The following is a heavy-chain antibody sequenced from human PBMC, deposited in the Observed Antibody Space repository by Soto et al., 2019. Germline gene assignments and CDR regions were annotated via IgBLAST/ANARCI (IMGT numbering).Heavy chain of an antibody. V-gene: IGHV1-69*02. CDR3: ASGGYSGDDPTLDY. J-gene: IGHJ4*02. Sequence: QVQLVQSGAEVKKPGSSVKGSCKASGGTFSSYTISWVRQAPGQGLEWMGRIIPILGIANYAQKFQGRLTITADKSTSTAYMELSRLRSEGTAVYYCASGGYSGDDPTLDYWGQGTLVTVSS. CDR2: IIPILGIA. D-gene: IGHD5-12*01. CDR1: GGTFSSYT.